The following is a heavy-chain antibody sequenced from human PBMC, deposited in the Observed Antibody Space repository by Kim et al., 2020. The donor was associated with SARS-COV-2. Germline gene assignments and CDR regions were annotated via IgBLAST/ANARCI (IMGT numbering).Heavy chain of an antibody. CDR2: IYPGDSDT. J-gene: IGHJ3*02. CDR3: ARPRRRDGYNYAFDI. V-gene: IGHV5-51*01. D-gene: IGHD5-12*01. Sequence: GESLKISCKGSGYSFTSYWIGWVRQMPGKGLEWMGIIYPGDSDTRYSPSFQGQVTISADKSISTAYLQWSSLKASDTAMYYCARPRRRDGYNYAFDIWGQGKMVTVSS. CDR1: GYSFTSYW.